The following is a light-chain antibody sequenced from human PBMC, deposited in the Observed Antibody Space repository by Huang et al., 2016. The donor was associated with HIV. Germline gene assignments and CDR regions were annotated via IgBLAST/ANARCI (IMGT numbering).Light chain of an antibody. CDR3: QQHYNTPWT. CDR2: WAS. V-gene: IGKV4-1*01. CDR1: QSLLYRSQNKDY. J-gene: IGKJ1*01. Sequence: DIVMTQSPDSLAVSLGERATINCKSSQSLLYRSQNKDYLAWYQQKPGQPPKLIIYWASTRESVVPDRFSGSGSGTDFTLPINSLQAEDVAVYFCQQHYNTPWTFGQGTRVEIK.